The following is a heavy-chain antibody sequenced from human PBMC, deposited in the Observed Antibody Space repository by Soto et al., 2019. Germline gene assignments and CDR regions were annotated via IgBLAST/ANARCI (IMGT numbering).Heavy chain of an antibody. CDR3: AKNGQPPYYYYGMDV. CDR2: INPFDGSR. D-gene: IGHD2-8*01. CDR1: GYIFTSYY. Sequence: ASVKVSCKASGYIFTSYYIHWVRQAPGQGLEWMGWINPFDGSRMFAQSFQGRVTMTRDTSTSTVYMEVRSLTSDDTAIYYCAKNGQPPYYYYGMDVWGQGTTVTVSS. J-gene: IGHJ6*02. V-gene: IGHV1-46*01.